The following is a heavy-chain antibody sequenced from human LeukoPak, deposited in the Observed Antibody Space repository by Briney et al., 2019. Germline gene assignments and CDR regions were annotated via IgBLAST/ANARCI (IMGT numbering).Heavy chain of an antibody. Sequence: PSETLSLTCTVSGGSISSYYWSWIRQPAGKGLEWIGRIYISGSGSTYYNPSLKSRVTISVDTSKNQFSLKLSSVTAADTAVYYCARVWRELLNWFDPWGQGTLVTVSS. CDR3: ARVWRELLNWFDP. D-gene: IGHD1-26*01. CDR2: IYISGSGST. V-gene: IGHV4-4*07. CDR1: GGSISSYY. J-gene: IGHJ5*02.